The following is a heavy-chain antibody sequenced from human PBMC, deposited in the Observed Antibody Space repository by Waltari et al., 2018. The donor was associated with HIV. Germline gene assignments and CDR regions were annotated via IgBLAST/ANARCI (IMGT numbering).Heavy chain of an antibody. CDR1: GSIFSGLY. V-gene: IGHV1-2*02. D-gene: IGHD3-3*01. Sequence: VRSGPEVRKPGGPVKVSCRISGSIFSGLYIRWVRQVPGQWIEWRGCINPNDGDTTFAQNYRGRVTFTRDTSSSTAYMEVGDLRSDDTAVYYCARDFGECDSSTCYTYYGMDVWGQGTTVTVSS. J-gene: IGHJ6*02. CDR2: INPNDGDT. CDR3: ARDFGECDSSTCYTYYGMDV.